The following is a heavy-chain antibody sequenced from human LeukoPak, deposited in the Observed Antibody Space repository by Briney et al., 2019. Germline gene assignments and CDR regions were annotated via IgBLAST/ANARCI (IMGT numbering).Heavy chain of an antibody. CDR2: IYYSGST. D-gene: IGHD1-1*01. CDR1: GGSISSYY. CDR3: ARSGNDGGEIDY. V-gene: IGHV4-59*01. J-gene: IGHJ4*02. Sequence: SETLSLTCTVSGGSISSYYWSWIRQPPGKGLEWIGYIYYSGSTNYNPSLKGRVTISVDTSKNQFSLKLSSVTAADTAVYYCARSGNDGGEIDYWGQGTLVTVSS.